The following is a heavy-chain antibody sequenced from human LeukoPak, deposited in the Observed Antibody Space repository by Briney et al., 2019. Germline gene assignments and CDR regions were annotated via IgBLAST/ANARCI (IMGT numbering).Heavy chain of an antibody. CDR2: IYYSGST. D-gene: IGHD2-2*01. CDR1: GGSISSSSYY. V-gene: IGHV4-39*01. J-gene: IGHJ4*02. Sequence: SETLSLTCTVSGGSISSSSYYWGWLRQPPGKGLEWIVSIYYSGSTYYNPSLKRRFTISVDTSKNQFSLKLSSVTAADTAVYYCASHYCSSTSCPFDYWGQGTLVTVSS. CDR3: ASHYCSSTSCPFDY.